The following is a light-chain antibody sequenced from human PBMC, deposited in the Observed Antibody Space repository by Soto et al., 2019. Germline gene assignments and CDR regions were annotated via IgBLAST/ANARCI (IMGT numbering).Light chain of an antibody. CDR2: DIF. CDR3: QRRGEWLRT. CDR1: HSVGRH. J-gene: IGKJ3*01. Sequence: SVLTQSPATLSLSPGERATLSCRASHSVGRHLAWYQHKPGQAPRLLIYDIFNRASGTPARFSGSGSETDFTLTISSLEPEDSAVYDCQRRGEWLRTFGPWTKLEIK. V-gene: IGKV3-11*01.